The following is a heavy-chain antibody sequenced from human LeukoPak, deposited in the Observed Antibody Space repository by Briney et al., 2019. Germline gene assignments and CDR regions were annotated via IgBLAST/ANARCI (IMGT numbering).Heavy chain of an antibody. D-gene: IGHD3-22*01. Sequence: GGSLRLSCAASGFTFSNYAMHWVRQAPGKGLQWVASVSYDGGTKYYADSVKGRFTISRDNSKNTLYLQMNSLRAEDTAVYYCAKDPLGASSGYYYEVENWFDPWGQETLVTVSS. CDR3: AKDPLGASSGYYYEVENWFDP. CDR2: VSYDGGTK. V-gene: IGHV3-30-3*01. CDR1: GFTFSNYA. J-gene: IGHJ5*02.